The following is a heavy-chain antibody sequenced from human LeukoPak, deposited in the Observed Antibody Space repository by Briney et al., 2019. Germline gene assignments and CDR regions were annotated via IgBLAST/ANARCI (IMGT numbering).Heavy chain of an antibody. V-gene: IGHV4-4*02. D-gene: IGHD2-8*01. CDR3: ARQSDTNGPGS. CDR2: AYHSGST. CDR1: GGSISSSNW. Sequence: SGTLSLTCVVSGGSISSSNWWSWVRQPAGKGLEWIGEAYHSGSTNYNPSLKSRVSISVDKSRNHFSLNLNSVTAADTAVYYCARQSDTNGPGSWGQGVLVTVSS. J-gene: IGHJ4*02.